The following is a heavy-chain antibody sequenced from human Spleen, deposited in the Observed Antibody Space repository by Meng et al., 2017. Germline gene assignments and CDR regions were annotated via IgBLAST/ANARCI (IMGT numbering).Heavy chain of an antibody. V-gene: IGHV7-4-1*02. J-gene: IGHJ4*02. Sequence: QVQLVQSGVELKKPGALVKVSSKASGYPFPTYTMHWVRQSPGQGLEWLGLINTNTGNPTYAPGFTGRFVFSLDTSISTAYLQISGLRAEDTAMYYCARTKEYYDSSFDLWGQGTLVTVSS. CDR3: ARTKEYYDSSFDL. D-gene: IGHD3-22*01. CDR2: INTNTGNP. CDR1: GYPFPTYT.